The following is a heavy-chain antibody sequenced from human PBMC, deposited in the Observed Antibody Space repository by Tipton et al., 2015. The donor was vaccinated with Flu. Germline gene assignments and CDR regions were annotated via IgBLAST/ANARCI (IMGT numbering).Heavy chain of an antibody. CDR2: IDYTGNR. D-gene: IGHD3-16*01. CDR3: AREGPYVYGMDV. J-gene: IGHJ6*02. CDR1: GDSVSNSDFY. Sequence: TLSLTCTVSGDSVSNSDFYWNYIRQLPGKGLEWVGSIDYTGNRDYNPSLKSRLTISLVASKNQFSLSLRSVTAADTAVYYCAREGPYVYGMDVWGPGTTVTVSS. V-gene: IGHV4-31*03.